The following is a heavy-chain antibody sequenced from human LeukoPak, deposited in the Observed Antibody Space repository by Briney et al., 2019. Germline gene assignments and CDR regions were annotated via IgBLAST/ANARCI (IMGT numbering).Heavy chain of an antibody. Sequence: GGSLRLSCAASGFTFSSYGMHWVRQAPGKGLEWVAFIRYDGSNKYYADSVKGRFTISRDNSKNTLYLQMNSLRAENTAVYYCAKLGAQPPWFDPWGQGTLVTVSS. CDR2: IRYDGSNK. D-gene: IGHD4/OR15-4a*01. V-gene: IGHV3-30*02. CDR3: AKLGAQPPWFDP. J-gene: IGHJ5*02. CDR1: GFTFSSYG.